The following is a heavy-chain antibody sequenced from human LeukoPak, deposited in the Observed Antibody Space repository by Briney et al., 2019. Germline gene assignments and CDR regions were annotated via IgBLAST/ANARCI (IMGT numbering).Heavy chain of an antibody. CDR1: GDSISSDSYY. Sequence: SETLSLTCSVSGDSISSDSYYWSWIRQPPGTGLEWIGYIYYSGSTYYNPSLKSRVTISVDTSKNQFSLKLSSVTAADTAVYYCARWSIAVAGVGYWGQGTLVTVSS. CDR3: ARWSIAVAGVGY. D-gene: IGHD6-19*01. J-gene: IGHJ4*02. V-gene: IGHV4-30-4*01. CDR2: IYYSGST.